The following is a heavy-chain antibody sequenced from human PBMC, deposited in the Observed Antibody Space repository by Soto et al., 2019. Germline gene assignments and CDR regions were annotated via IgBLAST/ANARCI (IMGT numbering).Heavy chain of an antibody. CDR2: IYYSGST. V-gene: IGHV4-39*01. D-gene: IGHD6-19*01. CDR3: ARREYDSSGWFSLDY. Sequence: QLQLQESGPGLVKPSETLSLTCTVSGGSISSSSYYWGWIRQPPGKGLEWIGSIYYSGSTYYNPSLKSRVTISVDTSKNQFSLKLSSVTAADTAVYYCARREYDSSGWFSLDYWGQGTLVTVSS. J-gene: IGHJ4*02. CDR1: GGSISSSSYY.